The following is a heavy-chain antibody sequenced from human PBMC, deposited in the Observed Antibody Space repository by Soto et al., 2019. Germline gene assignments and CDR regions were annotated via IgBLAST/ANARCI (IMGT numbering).Heavy chain of an antibody. CDR1: GFAFRDYY. V-gene: IGHV3-11*05. CDR2: IDSSTKYT. Sequence: QVQLVESGGGLVRPGGSLRLSCEASGFAFRDYYMAWFRQAPGKGLEWLSYIDSSTKYTNYADSVKGRFTISRDNAKNSLYLQMNSLRADDTAAYYCAREYYYTMDVWGQGTMVTLPS. J-gene: IGHJ6*02. CDR3: AREYYYTMDV.